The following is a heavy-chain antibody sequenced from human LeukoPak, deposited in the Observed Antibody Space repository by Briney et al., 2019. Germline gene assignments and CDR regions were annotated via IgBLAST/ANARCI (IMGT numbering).Heavy chain of an antibody. CDR2: IKQDGSEK. J-gene: IGHJ4*02. Sequence: GGSLRLSCAASGFTFSSYWMSWVRQAPGQGLEWLANIKQDGSEKYYVDSVEGRFTISRDNAKNSLYLQMNSLRAEDTAVYYCAKRGYSGYGYYFDYWGQGTLVTVSS. CDR3: AKRGYSGYGYYFDY. CDR1: GFTFSSYW. V-gene: IGHV3-7*01. D-gene: IGHD5-12*01.